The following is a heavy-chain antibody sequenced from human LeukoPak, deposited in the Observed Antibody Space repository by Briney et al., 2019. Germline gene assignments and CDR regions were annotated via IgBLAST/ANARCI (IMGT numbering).Heavy chain of an antibody. CDR3: AREGRDIVVVPAAIIYYYYMDV. CDR2: IYYSGST. V-gene: IGHV4-59*01. Sequence: SETLSLTCTVSGGSISSYYWSWIRQPPGKGLEWIGYIYYSGSTNYSPSLKSRVTISVDTSKNQFSLKLSSVTAADTAVYYCAREGRDIVVVPAAIIYYYYMDVWGKGTTVTVSS. J-gene: IGHJ6*03. CDR1: GGSISSYY. D-gene: IGHD2-2*01.